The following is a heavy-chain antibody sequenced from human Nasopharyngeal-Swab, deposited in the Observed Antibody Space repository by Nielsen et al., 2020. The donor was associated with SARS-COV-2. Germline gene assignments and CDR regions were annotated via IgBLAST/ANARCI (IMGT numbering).Heavy chain of an antibody. CDR1: GFTFSDYY. V-gene: IGHV3-11*01. Sequence: GESLKISCAASGFTFSDYYMSWIRQAPGKGLEWASYISSSGSTTYYADSVKGRFTISRHNSKNTLYLQMNSLRAEDTAVYYCARGGNDYGDYDAFDIWGQGTMVTVSS. CDR3: ARGGNDYGDYDAFDI. J-gene: IGHJ3*02. D-gene: IGHD4-17*01. CDR2: ISSSGSTT.